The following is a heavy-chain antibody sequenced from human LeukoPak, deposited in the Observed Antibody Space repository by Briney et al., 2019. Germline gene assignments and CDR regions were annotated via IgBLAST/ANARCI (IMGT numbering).Heavy chain of an antibody. V-gene: IGHV3-64D*06. CDR1: GFTFSSYA. J-gene: IGHJ4*02. CDR2: ISSNGGST. CDR3: VKAEAYYYDSSGSIYFDY. D-gene: IGHD3-22*01. Sequence: PGGSLRLSCSASGFTFSSYAMHWVRQAPGKGLEYVSAISSNGGSTYYADSVKGRFTISRDNSKNTLCLQMSSLRAEDTAVYYCVKAEAYYYDSSGSIYFDYWGQGTLVTVSS.